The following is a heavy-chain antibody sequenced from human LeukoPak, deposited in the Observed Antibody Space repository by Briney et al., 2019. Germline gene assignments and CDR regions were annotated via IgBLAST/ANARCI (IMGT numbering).Heavy chain of an antibody. J-gene: IGHJ4*02. V-gene: IGHV4-59*01. CDR3: ARGPHTPWYFDY. CDR1: GGSISSYY. Sequence: SETLSLTCTVSGGSISSYYWSWIPQPPGKGLEWIGYIYYSGSTNYNPSLKSRVTISVDTSKNQFSLKLSSVTAADTAVYYCARGPHTPWYFDYWGQGTLVTVSS. CDR2: IYYSGST. D-gene: IGHD2-2*02.